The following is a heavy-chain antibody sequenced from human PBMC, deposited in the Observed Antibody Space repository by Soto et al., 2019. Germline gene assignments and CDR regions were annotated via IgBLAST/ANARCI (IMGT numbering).Heavy chain of an antibody. D-gene: IGHD4-17*01. Sequence: ASVKVSCKASGYTFTSYGISWVRQAPGQGLEWMGWISAYNGNTNYAQKLQGRVTMTTDTSTSTAYMELRSLRSDDTAVYYCAREWDDYGXYGQYYYYYYGMDVWGQGTTVTVSS. J-gene: IGHJ6*02. V-gene: IGHV1-18*01. CDR1: GYTFTSYG. CDR2: ISAYNGNT. CDR3: AREWDDYGXYGQYYYYYYGMDV.